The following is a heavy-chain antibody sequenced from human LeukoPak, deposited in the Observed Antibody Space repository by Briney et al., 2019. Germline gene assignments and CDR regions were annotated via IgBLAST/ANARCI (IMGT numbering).Heavy chain of an antibody. CDR1: GFTFSSYA. Sequence: GGSLRLSCAASGFTFSSYAMHWVRQAPGKGLEWVAVISYDGSNKYYAGSVKGRFTISRDNSKNTLYLQMNSLRAEDTAVYYCARDFRADYVWGSYRYTFPDYWGQGTLVTVSS. J-gene: IGHJ4*02. D-gene: IGHD3-16*02. CDR2: ISYDGSNK. V-gene: IGHV3-30-3*01. CDR3: ARDFRADYVWGSYRYTFPDY.